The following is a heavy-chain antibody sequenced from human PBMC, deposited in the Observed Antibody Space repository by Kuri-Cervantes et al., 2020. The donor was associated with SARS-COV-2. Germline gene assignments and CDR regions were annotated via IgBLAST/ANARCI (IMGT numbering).Heavy chain of an antibody. CDR3: AREEGGELGEAFDY. J-gene: IGHJ4*02. V-gene: IGHV3-21*01. CDR2: IDSSSYYI. Sequence: GGSLRLSCAASGFSFSSYGMSWVRQAPGKGLEWVASIDSSSYYIYHADSVKGRLTISRDNAKTSLYLQMNSLKLEDTAVYYCAREEGGELGEAFDYWGQGALVTVSS. CDR1: GFSFSSYG. D-gene: IGHD7-27*01.